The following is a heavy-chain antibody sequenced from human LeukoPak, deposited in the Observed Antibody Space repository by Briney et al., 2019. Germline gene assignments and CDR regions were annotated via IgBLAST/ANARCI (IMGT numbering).Heavy chain of an antibody. CDR1: GFTFSNYW. Sequence: AGGSLRLSCAASGFTFSNYWMNWVRQAPGKGLEWVANIKQDRSEKYYVDSVKGRFTISRDNGKNSLYLQMNSLRAEDTAVYYCAKTALRGYSYGSLDYWGQGTLVTVSS. CDR2: IKQDRSEK. V-gene: IGHV3-7*01. CDR3: AKTALRGYSYGSLDY. D-gene: IGHD5-18*01. J-gene: IGHJ4*02.